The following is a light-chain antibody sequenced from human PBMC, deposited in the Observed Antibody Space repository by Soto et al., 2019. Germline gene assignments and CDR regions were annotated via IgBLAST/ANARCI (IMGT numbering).Light chain of an antibody. J-gene: IGLJ1*01. CDR1: SSDVGGYNY. CDR3: CSYAGSYTHYV. Sequence: QSVLTQPRSVSGSPGQSVTISCTGTSSDVGGYNYVSWYQQHPGKAPNFMIYDVSKRPSGVPDRFSGSKSGNTASLTISGLQAEDEADYYCCSYAGSYTHYVFGTGTKLTVL. CDR2: DVS. V-gene: IGLV2-11*01.